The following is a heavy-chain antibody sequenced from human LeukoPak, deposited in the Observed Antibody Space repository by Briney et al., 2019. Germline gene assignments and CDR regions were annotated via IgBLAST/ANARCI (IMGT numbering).Heavy chain of an antibody. CDR1: GGSISSYY. Sequence: SETLSLTCTVSGGSISSYYWSWIRQPPGKGLEWIGYIYTSGSTNYNPSLKSRVTISVDTSKNQFSLKLSSVTAADTAVYYCARLTKRYYDFWSGYFTYYFDYWGQGTLVTVSS. CDR3: ARLTKRYYDFWSGYFTYYFDY. D-gene: IGHD3-3*01. V-gene: IGHV4-4*09. J-gene: IGHJ4*02. CDR2: IYTSGST.